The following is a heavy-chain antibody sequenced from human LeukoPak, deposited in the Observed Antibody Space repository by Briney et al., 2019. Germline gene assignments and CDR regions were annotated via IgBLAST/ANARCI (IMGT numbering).Heavy chain of an antibody. J-gene: IGHJ4*02. CDR2: ISGSGGRT. V-gene: IGHV3-23*01. CDR1: GITLSNYG. CDR3: AKRGVVIRVILVGFHKEANYFDS. Sequence: GGSLRLSCAVSGITLSNYGMSWVRQAPGKGLEWVAGISGSGGRTNYADSVKGRFTISRDNPKNTLYLQMNSLRAEDTAVYFCAKRGVVIRVILVGFHKEANYFDSWGQGVLVTVSP. D-gene: IGHD3-22*01.